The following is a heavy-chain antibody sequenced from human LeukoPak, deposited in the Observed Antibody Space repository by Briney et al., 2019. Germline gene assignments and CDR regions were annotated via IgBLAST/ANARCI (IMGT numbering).Heavy chain of an antibody. J-gene: IGHJ3*02. V-gene: IGHV4-30-2*01. Sequence: SQTLSLTCAVSGGSISSGGYSWNWIQQPPGKGLEWIGYIYHSGSTYYNPSLKSRVTISVDRSKNQFSLKLSSVTAADTAVYYCASEGGYCTNGVCYRDAFDIWGQGTMVTVSS. D-gene: IGHD2-8*01. CDR2: IYHSGST. CDR3: ASEGGYCTNGVCYRDAFDI. CDR1: GGSISSGGYS.